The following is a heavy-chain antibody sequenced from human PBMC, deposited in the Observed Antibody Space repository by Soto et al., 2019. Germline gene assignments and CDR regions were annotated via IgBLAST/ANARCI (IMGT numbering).Heavy chain of an antibody. CDR1: VYTFTRYY. D-gene: IGHD3-22*01. Sequence: RAAVKVSCKASVYTFTRYYIHWVRPAPGRGLEGMGGINLSGGASTSAQKFQGRVTMTTDTSTSTASLELSRLRSKDTAVFYCARDQKDRYDHNSPESYYFGVDVWGQGTTVTVSS. CDR2: INLSGGAS. J-gene: IGHJ6*02. V-gene: IGHV1-46*01. CDR3: ARDQKDRYDHNSPESYYFGVDV.